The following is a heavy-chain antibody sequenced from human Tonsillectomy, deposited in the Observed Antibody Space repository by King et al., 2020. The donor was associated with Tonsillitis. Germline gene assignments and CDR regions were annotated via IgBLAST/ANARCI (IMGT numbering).Heavy chain of an antibody. J-gene: IGHJ6*02. CDR2: IGTAGDP. CDR1: GFTFSSYD. D-gene: IGHD2-2*01. V-gene: IGHV3-13*05. CDR3: ARERPPLNKDIVVVPAAVLRADYYYYYGMDV. Sequence: VQLVESGGGLVQPGGSLRLSCAASGFTFSSYDMHWVRQATGKGLEWVSAIGTAGDPYYPGSVKGRFTISRENAKNSLYLQMNSLRAGDTAVYYCARERPPLNKDIVVVPAAVLRADYYYYYGMDVWGQGTTVTVSS.